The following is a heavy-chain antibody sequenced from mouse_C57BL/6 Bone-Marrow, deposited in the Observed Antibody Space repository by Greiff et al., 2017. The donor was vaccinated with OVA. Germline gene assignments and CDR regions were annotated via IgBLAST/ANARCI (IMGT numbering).Heavy chain of an antibody. CDR1: GYTFTSYW. CDR2: IYPSDSET. D-gene: IGHD4-1*01. Sequence: QVQLQQPGAELVRPGSSVKLSCKASGYTFTSYWMDWVKQRPGQGLEWIGNIYPSDSETHYNQKFKDKATLTVDKSSSTAYMQLSSLTSEDSAVYYCARRKLGRGYFDYWGQGTTLTVSS. J-gene: IGHJ2*01. CDR3: ARRKLGRGYFDY. V-gene: IGHV1-61*01.